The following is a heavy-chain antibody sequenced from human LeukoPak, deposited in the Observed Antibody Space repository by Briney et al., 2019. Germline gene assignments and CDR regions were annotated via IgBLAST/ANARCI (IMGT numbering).Heavy chain of an antibody. CDR2: ISYDGSNK. D-gene: IGHD6-13*01. CDR1: GFTFSSYA. CDR3: ARDLIAAAGNNWFDP. Sequence: GGSLRLSCAASGFTFSSYAMHWVRQAPGKGLEWVAVISYDGSNKYYADSVKGRFTISRDNSKNTLYLQMNSLRAEDTAVYYCARDLIAAAGNNWFDPWGQGTLVTVSS. V-gene: IGHV3-30-3*01. J-gene: IGHJ5*02.